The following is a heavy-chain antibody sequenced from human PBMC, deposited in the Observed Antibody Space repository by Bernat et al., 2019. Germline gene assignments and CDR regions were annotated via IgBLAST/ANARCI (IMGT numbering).Heavy chain of an antibody. J-gene: IGHJ4*02. V-gene: IGHV3-74*01. CDR3: ARESVAGPDY. CDR1: GFTFSSYW. D-gene: IGHD6-19*01. CDR2: IESDGIST. Sequence: EVQLVESGGDLVQPGGSLRLSCAASGFTFSSYWMHWVRQAQGMGLVWVSRIESDGISTTYAESVKSRFTISRDNAKNTLYLQMNSLRAEDTAVYYCARESVAGPDYWGQGTLVTVSS.